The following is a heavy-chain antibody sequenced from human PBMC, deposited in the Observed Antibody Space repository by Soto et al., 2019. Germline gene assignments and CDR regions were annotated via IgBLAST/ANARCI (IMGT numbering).Heavy chain of an antibody. CDR1: GYTFTRYG. Sequence: ASVKVSCKASGYTFTRYGISWVRQAPGQGLEWMGWISAYNGNTNYAQKLQGRVTMNSETSTSTAYMELRSMRSDDTAVYYCARVASPFDSSGYYYYYYYYMDVWGQGTMVTVSS. J-gene: IGHJ6*03. V-gene: IGHV1-18*01. CDR2: ISAYNGNT. CDR3: ARVASPFDSSGYYYYYYYYMDV. D-gene: IGHD3-22*01.